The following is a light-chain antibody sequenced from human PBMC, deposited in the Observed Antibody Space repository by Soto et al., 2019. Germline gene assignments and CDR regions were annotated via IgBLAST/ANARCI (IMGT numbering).Light chain of an antibody. CDR2: EGS. CDR1: SSDVGSYNL. Sequence: QSLLTHPASLSGSPGQSITISCTGTSSDVGSYNLVSWYQHHPGKAPKLMIYEGSKRPSGVSSRFSGSKSGNTASLTISGLQAEDEADYYCCSYAGSRTIYVFGTGTKVTVL. V-gene: IGLV2-23*01. J-gene: IGLJ1*01. CDR3: CSYAGSRTIYV.